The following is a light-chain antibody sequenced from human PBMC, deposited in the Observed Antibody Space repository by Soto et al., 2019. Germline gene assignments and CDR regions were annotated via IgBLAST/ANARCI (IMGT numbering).Light chain of an antibody. CDR2: EVS. CDR1: SSDVGGYNY. Sequence: QSALTQPPSASGSPGQSVTISCTGTSSDVGGYNYVSWYQHHPAKAPKLMIYEVSKRPSGVPDRFSGSKSGNTASLTVSGLKAEDEADYYCSSYAGSNNLVFGGGTKVTVL. V-gene: IGLV2-8*01. CDR3: SSYAGSNNLV. J-gene: IGLJ2*01.